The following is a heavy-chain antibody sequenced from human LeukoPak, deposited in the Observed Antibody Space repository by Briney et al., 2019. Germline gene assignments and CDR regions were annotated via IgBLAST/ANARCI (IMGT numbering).Heavy chain of an antibody. Sequence: PGGGLRLSCAASGFTFNTYAMSWVRQAPGKGLEWVSAISGSGGTTYYADSAKGRFTISRDNSKNTLYLQMNSLRAEDTAVYYCAKYSRPPSIDYWGQGTLVTVSS. D-gene: IGHD6-13*01. J-gene: IGHJ4*02. CDR2: ISGSGGTT. CDR1: GFTFNTYA. V-gene: IGHV3-23*01. CDR3: AKYSRPPSIDY.